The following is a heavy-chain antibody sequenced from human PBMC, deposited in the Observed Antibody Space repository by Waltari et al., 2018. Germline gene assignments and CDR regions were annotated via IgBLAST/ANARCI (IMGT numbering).Heavy chain of an antibody. CDR1: GFIFSSNG. D-gene: IGHD3-10*01. CDR3: ARGRGVLSDAYFDY. Sequence: QIQLVESGGGVVQPGRSLRLSCAASGFIFSSNGMHWVRQAPGRGLEWVAGMWYDGSRTLYADSVKGRFTISRDNSKNTLSLQMNSLRAEDTALYYCARGRGVLSDAYFDYWGQGTLVTVSS. V-gene: IGHV3-33*01. J-gene: IGHJ4*02. CDR2: MWYDGSRT.